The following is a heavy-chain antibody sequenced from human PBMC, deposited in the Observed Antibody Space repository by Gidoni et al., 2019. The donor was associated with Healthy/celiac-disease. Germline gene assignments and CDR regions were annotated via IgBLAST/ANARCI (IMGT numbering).Heavy chain of an antibody. J-gene: IGHJ4*02. CDR1: GFTFSSYA. CDR2: ISGSGGST. V-gene: IGHV3-23*01. CDR3: AKVYGEDYDYSNYGDY. Sequence: EVQLLESGGGLVQPGGSLRLSCAASGFTFSSYAMSWVRQAPGKGLEWVSAISGSGGSTYYADSVKGRFTISRDNSKNTLYLQMNSLRAEDTAVYYCAKVYGEDYDYSNYGDYWGQGTLVTVSS. D-gene: IGHD4-4*01.